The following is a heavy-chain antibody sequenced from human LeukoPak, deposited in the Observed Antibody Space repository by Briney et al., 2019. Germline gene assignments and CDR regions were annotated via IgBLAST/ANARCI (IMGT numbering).Heavy chain of an antibody. V-gene: IGHV3-15*01. Sequence: KPGGSLRLSCAASGFTFSNAWMSWVRQAPGKGLEWVGRIKSKTDGGTTDYAAPVKGRFTISRDDSKNTLYLQMNSLKTEDTAVYYCTTWGYGWGLRGAFDYWGQGTLVTVSS. CDR3: TTWGYGWGLRGAFDY. D-gene: IGHD1-26*01. CDR2: IKSKTDGGTT. CDR1: GFTFSNAW. J-gene: IGHJ4*02.